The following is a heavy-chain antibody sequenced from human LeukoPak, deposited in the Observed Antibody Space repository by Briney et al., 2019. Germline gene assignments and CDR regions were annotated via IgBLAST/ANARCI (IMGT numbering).Heavy chain of an antibody. V-gene: IGHV3-30*03. D-gene: IGHD2-2*01. Sequence: GGSLRLSCAASGFTFSSYGMHWVRQAPGKGLEWVAVISYDGSNKYYADSVKGRFTISRDNSKNTLYVQVNSLRAEDTAVYYCARVGSSYCSSTSCRTFDYWGQGTLVTVSS. J-gene: IGHJ4*02. CDR1: GFTFSSYG. CDR3: ARVGSSYCSSTSCRTFDY. CDR2: ISYDGSNK.